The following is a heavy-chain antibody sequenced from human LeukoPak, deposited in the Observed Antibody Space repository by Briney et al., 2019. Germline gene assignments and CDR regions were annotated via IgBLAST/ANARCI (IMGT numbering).Heavy chain of an antibody. CDR2: IYYTGST. CDR1: GGSISSSSYY. Sequence: SETLSLTCTVSGGSISSSSYYWGWIRQPPGKGLEWIGNIYYTGSTDYNPSLKSRVTISIERSKDQFSLKLSSVTAADTAVYYCARVITIFGVVNPFRYFDYWGQGTLVTVSS. D-gene: IGHD3-3*01. V-gene: IGHV4-39*07. J-gene: IGHJ4*02. CDR3: ARVITIFGVVNPFRYFDY.